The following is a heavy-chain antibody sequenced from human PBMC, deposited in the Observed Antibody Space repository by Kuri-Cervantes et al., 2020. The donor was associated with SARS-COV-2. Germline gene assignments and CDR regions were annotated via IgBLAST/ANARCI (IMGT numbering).Heavy chain of an antibody. J-gene: IGHJ4*02. V-gene: IGHV4-34*01. CDR1: GGSFSDYA. CDR2: INHGGST. Sequence: SETLSLTCAVYGGSFSDYAWTWIRQTPEKGLEWIGQINHGGSTSCNPSLKSRVTISVDTSKKQFSLKLTSVTVADTAVYYCARGSPGYWGQGTLVTVSS. CDR3: ARGSPGY.